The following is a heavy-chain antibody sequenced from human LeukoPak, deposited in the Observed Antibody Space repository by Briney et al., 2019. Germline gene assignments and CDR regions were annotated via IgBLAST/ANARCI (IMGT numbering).Heavy chain of an antibody. J-gene: IGHJ4*02. V-gene: IGHV3-48*03. CDR3: ARDHGIVGAVGY. D-gene: IGHD1-26*01. Sequence: GGSLRLSCAASGFTVSSLAMHWVRQAPGKGLEWVSYISSSGTTIYYADSVKGRFTVSRDNARNSLYLQMNSLRAEDTAVYYCARDHGIVGAVGYWGQGTLVTVSS. CDR2: ISSSGTTI. CDR1: GFTVSSLA.